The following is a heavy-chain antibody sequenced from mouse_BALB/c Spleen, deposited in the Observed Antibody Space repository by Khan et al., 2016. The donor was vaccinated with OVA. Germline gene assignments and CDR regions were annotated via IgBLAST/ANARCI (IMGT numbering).Heavy chain of an antibody. CDR3: ARAYYGNYREAMDY. CDR2: IWGDGST. V-gene: IGHV2-6-7*01. J-gene: IGHJ4*01. Sequence: QVQLKQSGPGLVAPSQSLSITCTVSGFSLTGYGVNWVRQPPGKGLEWLGMIWGDGSTDYNSALKSRLSISKDNSKSQVFLKMNSLQTDDTPRYYCARAYYGNYREAMDYWGQGTSVTVSS. CDR1: GFSLTGYG. D-gene: IGHD2-10*01.